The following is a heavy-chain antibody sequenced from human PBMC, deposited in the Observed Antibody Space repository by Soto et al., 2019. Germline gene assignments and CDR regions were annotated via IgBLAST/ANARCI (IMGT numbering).Heavy chain of an antibody. CDR2: IYYRGST. V-gene: IGHV4-59*01. Sequence: VQLQESGPGLVKPSETLSLTCTVSGGSISSYYWSWIRQPPGKGLEWIGYIYYRGSTNYNPSLKRRVTISVDTSKNQFSLKLSSVTAADTAMYYCARFNWYFDLWGRGTLVTVSS. CDR1: GGSISSYY. J-gene: IGHJ2*01. CDR3: ARFNWYFDL.